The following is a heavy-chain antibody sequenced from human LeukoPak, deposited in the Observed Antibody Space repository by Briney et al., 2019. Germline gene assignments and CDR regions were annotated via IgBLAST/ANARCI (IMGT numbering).Heavy chain of an antibody. CDR2: IRSKANSYAT. CDR1: GFTFSGSA. D-gene: IGHD3-22*01. CDR3: TRHLDTYYYDSSLD. J-gene: IGHJ4*02. Sequence: GGSLRLSCAASGFTFSGSAMHWVRQASGKGLEWVGRIRSKANSYATAYAASVKGRFTISRDDSKNTAYLQMNSLKTEDTAVYYRTRHLDTYYYDSSLDWGQGTLVTVSS. V-gene: IGHV3-73*01.